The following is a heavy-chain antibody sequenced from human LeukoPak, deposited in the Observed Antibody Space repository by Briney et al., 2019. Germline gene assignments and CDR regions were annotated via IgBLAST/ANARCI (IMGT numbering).Heavy chain of an antibody. CDR3: ARLLITMVRGVIIYNAAHFDY. J-gene: IGHJ4*02. V-gene: IGHV4-31*03. D-gene: IGHD3-10*01. CDR1: GGSITSGTYY. CDR2: IYYSGST. Sequence: SETLSLTCTVSGGSITSGTYYWSWIRQHPGKGLEWIGYIYYSGSTYYNPSLKSRVTISIDTSQNQFSLKLNSVTAADTAVYYCARLLITMVRGVIIYNAAHFDYWGQGTLVTVSS.